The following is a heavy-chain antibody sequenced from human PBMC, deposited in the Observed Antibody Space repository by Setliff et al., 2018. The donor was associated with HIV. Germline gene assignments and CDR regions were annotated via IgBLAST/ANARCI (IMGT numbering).Heavy chain of an antibody. Sequence: PGGSLRLSCTVSGLNFIDAWMSWVRQAPGKGLEWVGFIRNKFNGGTTEYAASVKGRFTISRDDSKSIAYLQMNSLKTEDTAVYSCSRSRGIIVVTPGYWGQGTLVTVSS. CDR1: GLNFIDAW. D-gene: IGHD3-22*01. CDR3: SRSRGIIVVTPGY. J-gene: IGHJ4*02. CDR2: IRNKFNGGTT. V-gene: IGHV3-49*04.